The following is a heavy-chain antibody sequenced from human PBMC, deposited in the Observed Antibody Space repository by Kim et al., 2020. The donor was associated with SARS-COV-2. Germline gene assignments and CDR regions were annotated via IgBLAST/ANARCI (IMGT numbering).Heavy chain of an antibody. V-gene: IGHV3-30*04. Sequence: GGSLRLSCAASGFTFSSYAMHWVRQAPGKGLEWVAVISYDGSNKYYADSVKGRFTISRDNSKNTLYLQMNSLRAEDTAVYYCARVTSYDFWSGRSRFDYWGQGTLVTVSS. D-gene: IGHD3-3*01. CDR2: ISYDGSNK. CDR3: ARVTSYDFWSGRSRFDY. J-gene: IGHJ4*02. CDR1: GFTFSSYA.